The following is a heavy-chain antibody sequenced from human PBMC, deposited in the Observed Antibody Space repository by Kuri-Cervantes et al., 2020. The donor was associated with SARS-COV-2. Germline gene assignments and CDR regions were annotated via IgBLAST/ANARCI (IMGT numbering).Heavy chain of an antibody. Sequence: SETLSLTCAVYGGSFSGYYWSWIRQPPGKGLEWIGEINHSGSTNYNPSLKSRVTISVDTSKNQSSLKLSSVTAADTAVYYCARDPIAAAGTRLYYYYGMDVWGQGTTVTVSS. CDR1: GGSFSGYY. CDR2: INHSGST. CDR3: ARDPIAAAGTRLYYYYGMDV. V-gene: IGHV4-34*01. D-gene: IGHD6-13*01. J-gene: IGHJ6*02.